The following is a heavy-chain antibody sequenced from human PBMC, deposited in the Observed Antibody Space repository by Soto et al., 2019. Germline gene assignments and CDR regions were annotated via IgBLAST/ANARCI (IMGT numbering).Heavy chain of an antibody. J-gene: IGHJ4*02. CDR3: ARGVATPDD. CDR1: GFTFSSYA. CDR2: ISYDGRNK. V-gene: IGHV3-30-3*01. D-gene: IGHD5-12*01. Sequence: QVQLVESGGGVVQPGRSLRLSCAASGFTFSSYAMHWVRQAPGKGLEWVAVISYDGRNKYYADSVTGRFTISRDNSKNALYLQMNSLRAEDTAVYYCARGVATPDDWGQGTLVTVSS.